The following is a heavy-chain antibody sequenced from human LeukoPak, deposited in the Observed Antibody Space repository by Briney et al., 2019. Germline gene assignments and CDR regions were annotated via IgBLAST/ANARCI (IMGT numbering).Heavy chain of an antibody. Sequence: PGGSLRLSCAASGFTFMTYWMHWVRQAPGRGLVWVSRINSDGSSTNYADSVKGRFTISRDNAKNTLYLHMNSLRAEDTAVYYCARRSLGDVWGQGTTVTVSS. CDR2: INSDGSST. J-gene: IGHJ6*02. D-gene: IGHD2-15*01. CDR3: ARRSLGDV. CDR1: GFTFMTYW. V-gene: IGHV3-74*01.